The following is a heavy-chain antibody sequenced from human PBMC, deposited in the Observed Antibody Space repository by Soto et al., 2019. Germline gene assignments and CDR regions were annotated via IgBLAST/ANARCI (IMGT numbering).Heavy chain of an antibody. CDR1: GYTFTSYD. CDR2: MNPNSGNT. D-gene: IGHD3-3*01. J-gene: IGHJ5*02. Sequence: QVQLVQSGAEVKKPGASVKVSCKASGYTFTSYDINWVRQATGHGLEWMGWMNPNSGNTGYTQKFQGRVTMTRNTSISTAYMELSSLRSEDKAVYYCARGYEGHYDFWRFDPWGQGTLVTVSS. CDR3: ARGYEGHYDFWRFDP. V-gene: IGHV1-8*01.